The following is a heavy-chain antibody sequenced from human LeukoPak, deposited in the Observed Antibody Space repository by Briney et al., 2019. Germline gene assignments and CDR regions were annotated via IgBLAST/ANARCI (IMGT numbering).Heavy chain of an antibody. CDR3: ARGREDGSYYDDY. D-gene: IGHD1-26*01. CDR1: GGSISSGGYS. J-gene: IGHJ4*02. Sequence: PSETLSLTCAVSGGSISSGGYSWSWIRQPPGKGLEWIGYIYHSGSTYYNPSLKSRVTISVDTSKNQFSLKLSSVTAADTAVYYCARGREDGSYYDDYWGQGTLVTVSS. V-gene: IGHV4-30-2*01. CDR2: IYHSGST.